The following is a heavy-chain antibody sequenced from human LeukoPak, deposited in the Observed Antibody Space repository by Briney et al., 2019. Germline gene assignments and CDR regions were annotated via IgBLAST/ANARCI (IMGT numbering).Heavy chain of an antibody. V-gene: IGHV3-7*01. J-gene: IGHJ4*02. Sequence: GGSLRLSCAASGFTFSNYWMSWVRQTPERGLEWVATIKLDGTEEYYVDSMKGRFTISRDNAKNSLYLQINSLRDEDTAVYYCARPYSGYSHDYWGQGTLVTVSS. D-gene: IGHD5-12*01. CDR3: ARPYSGYSHDY. CDR2: IKLDGTEE. CDR1: GFTFSNYW.